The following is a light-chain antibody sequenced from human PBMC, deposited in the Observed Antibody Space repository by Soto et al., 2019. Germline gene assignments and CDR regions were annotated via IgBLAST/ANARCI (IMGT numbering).Light chain of an antibody. J-gene: IGLJ1*01. V-gene: IGLV3-1*01. Sequence: SYELTQPPSVSVSPGQTASITCSGHELGNKYICWYQQKPGQSPVLVIYQDTKRPSGIPERFSGSNSGNTATLTISGTQAMDEADYYCQAWDDSTAYYVCGTGTKVTVL. CDR1: ELGNKY. CDR2: QDT. CDR3: QAWDDSTAYYV.